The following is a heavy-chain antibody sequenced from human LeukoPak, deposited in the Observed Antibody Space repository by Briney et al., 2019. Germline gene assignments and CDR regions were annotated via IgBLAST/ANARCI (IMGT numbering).Heavy chain of an antibody. CDR2: INHSGST. J-gene: IGHJ6*02. D-gene: IGHD3-10*01. CDR3: ARGSGGSRYYYYYGMDV. V-gene: IGHV4-34*01. Sequence: PSETLSLPCAVYGGSFSGYYWSWIRQPPGKGLEWIGEINHSGSTNYNPSLKSRVTISVDTSKNQFSLKLSSVTAADTAVYYCARGSGGSRYYYYYGMDVWGQGTTVTVSS. CDR1: GGSFSGYY.